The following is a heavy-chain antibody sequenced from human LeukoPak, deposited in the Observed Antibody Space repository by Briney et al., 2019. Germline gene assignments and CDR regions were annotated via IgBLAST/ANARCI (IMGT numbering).Heavy chain of an antibody. CDR2: IYYSGST. V-gene: IGHV4-39*07. J-gene: IGHJ4*02. CDR3: ARAPSGYYGSGSYIDY. CDR1: GGSISSSSYY. D-gene: IGHD3-10*01. Sequence: SETLSLTCTVSGGSISSSSYYWGWIRQPPGKGLEWIGSIYYSGSTYYNPSLKSRVTISVDTSKNQFSLKLSSVTAADTAVYYCARAPSGYYGSGSYIDYWGQGTLVTVSS.